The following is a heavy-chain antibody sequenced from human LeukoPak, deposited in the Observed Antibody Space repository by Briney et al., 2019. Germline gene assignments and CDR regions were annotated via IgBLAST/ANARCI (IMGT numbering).Heavy chain of an antibody. CDR1: GFTFNRYW. Sequence: GGSLRLSCAASGFTFNRYWMHWVRQAPGKGLVWVSRISPDGNSATYADSVKGRFTVSRDNAKNTLYLQMNSLRAEDSAVYYCVSLDGVYYYHMDVWGQGTTVIVSS. V-gene: IGHV3-74*03. CDR3: VSLDGVYYYHMDV. CDR2: ISPDGNSA. D-gene: IGHD3/OR15-3a*01. J-gene: IGHJ6*02.